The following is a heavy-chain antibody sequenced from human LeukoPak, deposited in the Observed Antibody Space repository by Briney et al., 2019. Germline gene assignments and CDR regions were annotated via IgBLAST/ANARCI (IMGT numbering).Heavy chain of an antibody. Sequence: PGGSLRLSCAASGFTFSDYSMNWVRQAPGKGLEWVSSITSSSSYIYYADSVKGRFTISRDNAKNSLYLQMNSLRDEDTAVYYCAKDSDYYHSSGYYYAYFQHWGQGTLVTVSS. CDR2: ITSSSSYI. CDR1: GFTFSDYS. V-gene: IGHV3-21*01. D-gene: IGHD3-22*01. J-gene: IGHJ1*01. CDR3: AKDSDYYHSSGYYYAYFQH.